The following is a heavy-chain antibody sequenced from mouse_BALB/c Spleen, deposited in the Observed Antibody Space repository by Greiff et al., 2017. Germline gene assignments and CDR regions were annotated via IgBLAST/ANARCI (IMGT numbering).Heavy chain of an antibody. Sequence: EVQVVESGGGLVQPGGSLKLSCAASGFTFSSYTMSWVRQTPEKRLEWVAYISNGGGSTYYPDTVKGRFTISRDNAKNTLYLQMSSLKSEDTAMYYCARTYGNWYFDVWGAGTTVTVSS. CDR3: ARTYGNWYFDV. V-gene: IGHV5-12-2*01. CDR2: ISNGGGST. CDR1: GFTFSSYT. D-gene: IGHD2-1*01. J-gene: IGHJ1*01.